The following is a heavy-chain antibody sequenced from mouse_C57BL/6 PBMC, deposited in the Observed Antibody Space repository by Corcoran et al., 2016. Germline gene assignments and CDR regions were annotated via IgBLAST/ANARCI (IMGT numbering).Heavy chain of an antibody. CDR3: AKYDYEFAY. V-gene: IGHV3-6*01. D-gene: IGHD2-4*01. CDR2: ISYDGSN. CDR1: GYSITSGYY. J-gene: IGHJ3*01. Sequence: DVQLQESGPGLVKPSQSLSLTCSVTGYSITSGYYWNWIRQFPGNKLEWMGYISYDGSNNYNPSLKNRISITRDTSKNQFFLKLNSVTTEDTATYYCAKYDYEFAYWGQGTLVTVSA.